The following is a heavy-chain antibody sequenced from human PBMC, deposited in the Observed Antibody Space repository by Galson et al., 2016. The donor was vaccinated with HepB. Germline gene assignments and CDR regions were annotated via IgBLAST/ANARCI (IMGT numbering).Heavy chain of an antibody. J-gene: IGHJ4*02. Sequence: PALVKPTQTLTLTCTVSGLSLSTHGVGVGWIRQTPGKALDWLGLIYWDDENRYSPSLRNRLNITKDHSKNQVVLTMTNLDPVDTGPYFCVQRCRDGNKQFLYALDYWGQGILVTVSS. D-gene: IGHD5-24*01. CDR3: VQRCRDGNKQFLYALDY. CDR2: IYWDDEN. V-gene: IGHV2-5*02. CDR1: GLSLSTHGVG.